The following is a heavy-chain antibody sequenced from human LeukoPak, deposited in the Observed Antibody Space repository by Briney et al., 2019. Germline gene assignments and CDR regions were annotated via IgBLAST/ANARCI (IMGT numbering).Heavy chain of an antibody. D-gene: IGHD6-13*01. CDR3: AKRYTSGWYQYYFDY. CDR1: GFTFSSFA. CDR2: ISGSGINT. J-gene: IGHJ4*02. Sequence: GGSLRLSCAASGFTFSSFAMGWVRQAPGKGLEWVSGISGSGINTYYADSVKGRFTISRDNSKGTLYLQMNSLRAEDTAVYYCAKRYTSGWYQYYFDYWGQGTLVTVSS. V-gene: IGHV3-23*01.